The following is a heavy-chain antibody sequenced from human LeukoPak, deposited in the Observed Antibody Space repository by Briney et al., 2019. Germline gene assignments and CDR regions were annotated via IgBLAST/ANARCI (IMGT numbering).Heavy chain of an antibody. V-gene: IGHV3-23*01. Sequence: GGSLRLSCAASGFTFTNYAMSWVRQAPGKGPEWVSGISESGGSTYYVDSVKGRFTISRGNSKNTVYLQMNSLRAEDTAIYYCAKSGVRPVTTGDYWGQGTLVTVSS. D-gene: IGHD4-17*01. CDR2: ISESGGST. CDR1: GFTFTNYA. J-gene: IGHJ4*02. CDR3: AKSGVRPVTTGDY.